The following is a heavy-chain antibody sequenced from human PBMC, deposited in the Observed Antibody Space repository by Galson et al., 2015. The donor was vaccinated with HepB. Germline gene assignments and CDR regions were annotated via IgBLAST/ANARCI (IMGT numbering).Heavy chain of an antibody. Sequence: PALVKPTQTLTLTCTFSGFSLSTSGVGVGWIRQPPGKALEWLALIYWDDDKRYSPSLKSRLTITKDTSKNQVVLTMTNMDPVDTATYYCAHYYDSSGALAFDIWGQGTMVTVSS. CDR2: IYWDDDK. V-gene: IGHV2-5*02. D-gene: IGHD3-22*01. CDR1: GFSLSTSGVG. CDR3: AHYYDSSGALAFDI. J-gene: IGHJ3*02.